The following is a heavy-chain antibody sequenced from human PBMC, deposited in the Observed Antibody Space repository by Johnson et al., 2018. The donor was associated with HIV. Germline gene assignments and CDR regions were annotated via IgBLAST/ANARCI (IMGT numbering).Heavy chain of an antibody. V-gene: IGHV3-30*02. D-gene: IGHD2-15*01. Sequence: QVQLVESGGGVVQPGGSLRLSCAASGFTFSNYGMHWVRQAPGKGLEWVAFIRYDGSIKYYLDSVKGRFTSSRENSKNTLYLQMNSLRAEETAVYYCAKGQCRCYPKDAFELWGHGTMFIFSS. CDR2: IRYDGSIK. CDR1: GFTFSNYG. J-gene: IGHJ3*01. CDR3: AKGQCRCYPKDAFEL.